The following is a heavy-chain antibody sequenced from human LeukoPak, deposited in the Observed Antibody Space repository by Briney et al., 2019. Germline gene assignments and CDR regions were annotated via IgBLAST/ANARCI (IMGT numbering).Heavy chain of an antibody. CDR1: GFTFTSHD. V-gene: IGHV3-30*18. CDR2: ISYDGGKK. CDR3: GKDRSKGYYGDEFDF. Sequence: QSGGSLRLSCAASGFTFTSHDMHWVRQAPGKGLEWVAIISYDGGKKDYADSVKGRFTISRDNSKNTLYLQMNSLRAEDTAVYYCGKDRSKGYYGDEFDFWGQGTLVTVSS. J-gene: IGHJ4*02. D-gene: IGHD4-17*01.